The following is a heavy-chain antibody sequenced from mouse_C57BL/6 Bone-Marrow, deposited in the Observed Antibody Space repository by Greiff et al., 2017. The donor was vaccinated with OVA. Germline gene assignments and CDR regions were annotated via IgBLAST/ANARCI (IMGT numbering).Heavy chain of an antibody. CDR1: GYSFTGYY. J-gene: IGHJ4*01. V-gene: IGHV1-42*01. Sequence: VQLQQSGPELVKPGASVKISCKASGYSFTGYYMNWVKQSPEKSLEWIGEINPSTGGTTYNQKFKAKATLTVDKSSSTAYMQLKSLTSEDSAVYYCARLYPLLQRQVDGDYAMDDWGQGTSVTVSS. CDR3: ARLYPLLQRQVDGDYAMDD. D-gene: IGHD2-10*01. CDR2: INPSTGGT.